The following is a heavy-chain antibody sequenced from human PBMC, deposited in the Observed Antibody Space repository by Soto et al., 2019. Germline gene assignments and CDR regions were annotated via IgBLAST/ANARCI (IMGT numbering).Heavy chain of an antibody. V-gene: IGHV4-31*01. D-gene: IGHD3-10*01. CDR1: GGSISSSGYY. CDR3: ARAHWYGSVET. CDR2: IYYSGST. Sequence: QVQLQESGPGLVKPSQTLSLTCTVSGGSISSSGYYWSWIRQHPGKGLEWIGYIYYSGSTYYNPSLNSLVTISVDTSKYQFSLKLSSVTAADTAVYYCARAHWYGSVETWGQGTLVTVSS. J-gene: IGHJ5*02.